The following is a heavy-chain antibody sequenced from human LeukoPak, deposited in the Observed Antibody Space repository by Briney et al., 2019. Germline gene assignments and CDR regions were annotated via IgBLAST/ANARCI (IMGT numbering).Heavy chain of an antibody. CDR2: ISGSGGNK. D-gene: IGHD6-19*01. V-gene: IGHV3-23*01. CDR1: GFTFSSYG. CDR3: ATRIAVAGTVY. J-gene: IGHJ4*02. Sequence: GGTLRLSCAASGFTFSSYGMSWVRQAPGKGLEWVSAISGSGGNKYYTDSVKGRFAISRDNSKNTLYLQMNSLRAEDTAVYYCATRIAVAGTVYWGQGTLVTVSS.